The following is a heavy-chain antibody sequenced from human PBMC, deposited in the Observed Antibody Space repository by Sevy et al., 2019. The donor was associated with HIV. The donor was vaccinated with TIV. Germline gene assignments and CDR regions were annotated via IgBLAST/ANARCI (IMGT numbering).Heavy chain of an antibody. CDR3: ARGPSGAAAGRFDS. V-gene: IGHV3-7*01. CDR1: GFTFSGYA. Sequence: GGSLRLSCAASGFTFSGYAMTWVRQAPGKGLEWVANINQGGNKKNYTDSVKGRFTISRDNAKNEVYLQMNSLRVEDTAVYYCARGPSGAAAGRFDSWGQGTLVTVSS. CDR2: INQGGNKK. D-gene: IGHD6-13*01. J-gene: IGHJ4*02.